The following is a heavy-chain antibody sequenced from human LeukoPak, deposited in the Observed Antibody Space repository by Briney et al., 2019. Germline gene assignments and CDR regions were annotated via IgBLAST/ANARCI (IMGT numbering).Heavy chain of an antibody. Sequence: KPGGSLRLSCAASKFAFNNAWMSWFRQAPGKGLEWVGHIKSRTDGGTTDYAAPVQGRFTISRDDSKDRLYLPMNSLKTEDTAVYYCTAVPHDSAVWGQGTLVTVSS. J-gene: IGHJ4*02. CDR1: KFAFNNAW. D-gene: IGHD3-22*01. CDR3: TAVPHDSAV. V-gene: IGHV3-15*01. CDR2: IKSRTDGGTT.